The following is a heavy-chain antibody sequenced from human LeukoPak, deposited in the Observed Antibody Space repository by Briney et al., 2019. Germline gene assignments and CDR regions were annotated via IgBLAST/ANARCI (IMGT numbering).Heavy chain of an antibody. Sequence: GGSLRLSCAASGFIFSNAWMSWVRQAPGKGLEWVGRIKSKTDDGTTDYAAPVKGRFTISRDDSKNTLYLQMNSLKTEDTAVYYCTTEYSYGLGAYYFDYWGQGTLVTVSS. CDR2: IKSKTDDGTT. CDR1: GFIFSNAW. CDR3: TTEYSYGLGAYYFDY. J-gene: IGHJ4*02. D-gene: IGHD5-18*01. V-gene: IGHV3-15*01.